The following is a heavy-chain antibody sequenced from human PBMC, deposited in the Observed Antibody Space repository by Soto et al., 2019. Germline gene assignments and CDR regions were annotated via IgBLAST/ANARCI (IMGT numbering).Heavy chain of an antibody. CDR3: ARDLGVYDSVIRTHIPHLDS. Sequence: EVQLVESGGGLVQPGGSLRLSCEASGFTFSSNGMNWVRQAPGKGLEWVSFISIGSSTINYADSVRGRFTISRDNAKNPLYLQKNSLRDEETAVYYCARDLGVYDSVIRTHIPHLDSWGQGTLFTVSS. D-gene: IGHD3-16*01. CDR1: GFTFSSNG. CDR2: ISIGSSTI. V-gene: IGHV3-48*02. J-gene: IGHJ4*02.